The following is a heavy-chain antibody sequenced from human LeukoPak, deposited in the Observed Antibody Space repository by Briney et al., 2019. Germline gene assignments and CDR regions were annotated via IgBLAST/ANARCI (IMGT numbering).Heavy chain of an antibody. CDR1: GFTFSSYA. CDR2: ISYDGSNK. J-gene: IGHJ4*02. CDR3: AREGIRSKSLDY. D-gene: IGHD2-2*01. Sequence: GRSLRLSCAASGFTFSSYAMHWVRQAPGKGLEWVAVISYDGSNKYYADSVKGRFTISRDNSKNTLYLQMNSLRAEDTAVYYCAREGIRSKSLDYWGQGTLVTVSS. V-gene: IGHV3-30-3*01.